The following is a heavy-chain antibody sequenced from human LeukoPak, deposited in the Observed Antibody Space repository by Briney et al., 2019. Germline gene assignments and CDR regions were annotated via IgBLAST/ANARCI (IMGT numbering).Heavy chain of an antibody. Sequence: PSEALSLTCAVYGVSFSGYYWSWIRQPPGKGLEWIEEINHSGSTNYNPSLKSRVTISVDTSKNQFSLKLSSVTAADTAVYYCARGRGYSSSWYANWFDPWGQGTLVTVSS. CDR3: ARGRGYSSSWYANWFDP. CDR1: GVSFSGYY. CDR2: INHSGST. V-gene: IGHV4-34*01. D-gene: IGHD6-13*01. J-gene: IGHJ5*02.